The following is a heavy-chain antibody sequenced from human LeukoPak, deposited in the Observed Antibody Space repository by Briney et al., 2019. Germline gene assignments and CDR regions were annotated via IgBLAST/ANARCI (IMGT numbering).Heavy chain of an antibody. J-gene: IGHJ3*02. CDR2: IYYSGST. V-gene: IGHV4-31*03. CDR3: ASPSGTYVDTAMPDAFDI. CDR1: GGSISSGGYY. Sequence: SQTLSLTCTVSGGSISSGGYYWSWIRQHPGKGLEWIGYIYYSGSTYYNPSLKSRVTISVDTSKNQFSLKLSSVTAADTAVYYCASPSGTYVDTAMPDAFDIWGQGTMVTVSS. D-gene: IGHD5-18*01.